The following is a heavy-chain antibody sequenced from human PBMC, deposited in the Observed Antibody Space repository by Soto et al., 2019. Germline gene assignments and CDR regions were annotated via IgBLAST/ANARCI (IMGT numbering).Heavy chain of an antibody. V-gene: IGHV4-59*01. CDR1: GGSISGYY. CDR2: IYYRGST. J-gene: IGHJ6*02. D-gene: IGHD6-13*01. CDR3: ARQQLLPFYYALDV. Sequence: LSLTCNVSGGSISGYYWSWIRQPPGKGLEYIGYIYYRGSTNYNPSLESRVTMSVDTSRNQFSLKVNSVTAADTAVYYCARQQLLPFYYALDVWGQGTTVTVSS.